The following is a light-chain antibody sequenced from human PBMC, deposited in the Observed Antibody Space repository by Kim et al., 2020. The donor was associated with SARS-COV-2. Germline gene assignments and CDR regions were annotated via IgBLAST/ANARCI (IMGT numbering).Light chain of an antibody. CDR3: QQYYSYPFT. V-gene: IGKV1-8*01. Sequence: AIRMTQSPSSFSASTGDRATITCRASQGISSYLAWYQQKPGKATKLLIYAASTLQSGVPSRFSGSGSGTDFTLTISCLQSEDFATYYCQQYYSYPFTFGPGTKVDIK. J-gene: IGKJ3*01. CDR1: QGISSY. CDR2: AAS.